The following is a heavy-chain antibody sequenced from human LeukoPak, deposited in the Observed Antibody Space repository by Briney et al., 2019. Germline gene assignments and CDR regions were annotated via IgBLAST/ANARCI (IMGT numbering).Heavy chain of an antibody. D-gene: IGHD5-18*01. V-gene: IGHV4-59*01. CDR2: IYYSGST. Sequence: SETLSLTCTVSGGSISSYYWSWIRQPPGKGLEWIGYIYYSGSTNFNPSLKSRVTISVDTSKNQFSLKLSSVTAADTAVYYCASHRGYSYGHDAFDIWGQGTTVTVSS. CDR3: ASHRGYSYGHDAFDI. J-gene: IGHJ3*02. CDR1: GGSISSYY.